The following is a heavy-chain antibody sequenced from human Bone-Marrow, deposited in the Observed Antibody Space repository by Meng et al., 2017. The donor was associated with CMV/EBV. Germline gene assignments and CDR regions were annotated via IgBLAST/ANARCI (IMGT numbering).Heavy chain of an antibody. Sequence: SVKVSCKASGGTFSSYTISWVRQAPGQGLEWMGRIIPILGIANYAQRFQGRVTITADKSTSTAYMELRSLRSDDTAVYYCARDLGRLATWSDILKGFDYWGQGTLVTVSS. V-gene: IGHV1-69*04. D-gene: IGHD3-3*01. CDR3: ARDLGRLATWSDILKGFDY. CDR2: IIPILGIA. CDR1: GGTFSSYT. J-gene: IGHJ4*02.